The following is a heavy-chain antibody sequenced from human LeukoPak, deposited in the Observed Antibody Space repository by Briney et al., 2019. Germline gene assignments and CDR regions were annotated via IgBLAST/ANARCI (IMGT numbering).Heavy chain of an antibody. V-gene: IGHV3-33*01. D-gene: IGHD6-13*01. Sequence: GGSLRLSCAASGFTFSSYGMHWVRQAPGKGLEWVAVIWYDGSNKYYADSVKGRFTISRDNSKDTLYLQMNSLRAEDTAVYYCARDLWQQLVLSDAFDIWGQGTMVTVSS. J-gene: IGHJ3*02. CDR1: GFTFSSYG. CDR2: IWYDGSNK. CDR3: ARDLWQQLVLSDAFDI.